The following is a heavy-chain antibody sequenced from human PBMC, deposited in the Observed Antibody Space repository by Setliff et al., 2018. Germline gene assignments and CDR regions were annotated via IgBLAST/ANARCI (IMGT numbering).Heavy chain of an antibody. Sequence: GASVKVSCKASGDSFNNYAISWVRQAPGQGLEWMGGIIPMFGTPAYAQNFQDRVTMTTDASTNTAYMELRSLGSDDTAVYYCATFRGYTYGYDYWGQGTLVTVSS. V-gene: IGHV1-69*05. CDR1: GDSFNNYA. CDR3: ATFRGYTYGYDY. D-gene: IGHD5-18*01. J-gene: IGHJ4*02. CDR2: IIPMFGTP.